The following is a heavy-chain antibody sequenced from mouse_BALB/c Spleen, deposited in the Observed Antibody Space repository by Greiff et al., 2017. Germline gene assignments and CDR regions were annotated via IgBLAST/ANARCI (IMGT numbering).Heavy chain of an antibody. CDR2: ISYDGSN. J-gene: IGHJ1*01. Sequence: EVKLMESGPGLVKPSQSLSLTCSVTGYSITSGYYWNWIRQFPGNKLEWMGYISYDGSNNYNPSLKNRISITRDTSKNQFFLKLNSVTTEDTATYYCARAVGRYFDVWGAGTTVTVSS. V-gene: IGHV3-6*02. CDR3: ARAVGRYFDV. D-gene: IGHD1-1*01. CDR1: GYSITSGYY.